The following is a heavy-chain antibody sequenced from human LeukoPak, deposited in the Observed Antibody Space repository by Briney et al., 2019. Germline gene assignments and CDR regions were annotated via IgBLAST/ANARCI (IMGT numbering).Heavy chain of an antibody. D-gene: IGHD6-13*01. V-gene: IGHV3-7*03. J-gene: IGHJ4*02. CDR2: IKEDGSE. CDR3: AKREWGSSWAFDY. CDR1: GFSFSSYW. Sequence: PGGSLRLSCAASGFSFSSYWMNWVRQAPGKGLEWVANIKEDGSESYVDSVKGRFTIYRDNAKNSLYLQMDSLRAEDTAVYYCAKREWGSSWAFDYWGQGTLVTVSS.